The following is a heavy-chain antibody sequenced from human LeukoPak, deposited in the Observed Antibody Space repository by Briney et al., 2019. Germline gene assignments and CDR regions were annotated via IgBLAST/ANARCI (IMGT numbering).Heavy chain of an antibody. CDR3: ARITGGAYYYYYYMDV. J-gene: IGHJ6*03. CDR2: ISSSGSTI. D-gene: IGHD1-14*01. CDR1: GFTFSSYE. V-gene: IGHV3-48*03. Sequence: GGSLRLSCAASGFTFSSYEMNWVRQAPGKGLEWVSYISSSGSTIYYADSVKGRFTISRDNSKNTLYLQMNSLRAEDTAVYYCARITGGAYYYYYYMDVWGKGTTVTISS.